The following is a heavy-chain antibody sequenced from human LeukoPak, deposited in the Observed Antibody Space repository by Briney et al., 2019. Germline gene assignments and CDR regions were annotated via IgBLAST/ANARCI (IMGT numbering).Heavy chain of an antibody. D-gene: IGHD3-22*01. CDR3: AKAYYDSRGPEDY. Sequence: GGSLRLSCAASGFTFDDYAMHWVRQAPGMGLEWVSGISWNSGSIGYADSVKGRFTISRDNAKNSLYLQMNSLRAEDTALYYCAKAYYDSRGPEDYWGQGTLVTVSS. CDR1: GFTFDDYA. V-gene: IGHV3-9*01. CDR2: ISWNSGSI. J-gene: IGHJ4*02.